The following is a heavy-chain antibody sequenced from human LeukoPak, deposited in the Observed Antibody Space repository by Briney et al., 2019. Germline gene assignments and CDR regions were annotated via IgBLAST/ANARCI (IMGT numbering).Heavy chain of an antibody. CDR1: GFTFSSYG. J-gene: IGHJ1*01. CDR2: KWYDRTNK. Sequence: GGSLRLSRAASGFTFSSYGMHGVRQASGKGLEGVAVKWYDRTNKVYADSVKGRFTISRDISKNTLYLQMNSLTVEETAVYYCTKPGSAWAFFQEGGQGTLVTVSS. D-gene: IGHD2-15*01. CDR3: TKPGSAWAFFQE. V-gene: IGHV3-33*08.